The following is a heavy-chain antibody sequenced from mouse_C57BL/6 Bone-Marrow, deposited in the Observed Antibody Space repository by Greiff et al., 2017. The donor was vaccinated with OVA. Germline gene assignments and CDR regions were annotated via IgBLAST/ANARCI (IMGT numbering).Heavy chain of an antibody. J-gene: IGHJ3*01. CDR3: ARTYDYDVGAWFAY. CDR1: GYTFTSYW. V-gene: IGHV1-62-3*01. CDR2: IDPNSGGT. Sequence: QVQLQQPGAELVKPGASVKLSCKASGYTFTSYWMHWVKQRPGRGLEWIGRIDPNSGGTNYNEKFKGKATLTADKSSSTAYMQLSSLTSEDSAVYFCARTYDYDVGAWFAYWGQGTLVTVSA. D-gene: IGHD2-4*01.